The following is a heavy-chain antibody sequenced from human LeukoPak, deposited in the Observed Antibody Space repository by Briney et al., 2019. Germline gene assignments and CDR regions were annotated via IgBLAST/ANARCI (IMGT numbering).Heavy chain of an antibody. D-gene: IGHD3-16*01. CDR2: IYYSGLT. Sequence: PSETLSLTCTVSGGSVSSSSYYWAWIRQPPGKGLEWIGSIYYSGLTNYSPSFKSRVTISLDTSKNQFSLNINFVTAADTAVYYCARDVPGGRNDYWGQGTLVTVSS. CDR3: ARDVPGGRNDY. J-gene: IGHJ4*02. V-gene: IGHV4-39*07. CDR1: GGSVSSSSYY.